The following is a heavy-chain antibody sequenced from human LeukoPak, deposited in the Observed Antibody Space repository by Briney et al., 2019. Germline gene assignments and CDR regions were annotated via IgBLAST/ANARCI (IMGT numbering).Heavy chain of an antibody. V-gene: IGHV4-38-2*01. CDR1: GYSISSGYY. Sequence: PSETLSLTCAVSGYSISSGYYWAWIRQFPGKGLEWIGSIFHSGSTYDNPSLKSRVTTSVDVSKNHFSLTLSSVTAADTAVYHCAKHMTTVMLDAFDIWGQGTMVIISS. J-gene: IGHJ3*02. CDR2: IFHSGST. D-gene: IGHD4-11*01. CDR3: AKHMTTVMLDAFDI.